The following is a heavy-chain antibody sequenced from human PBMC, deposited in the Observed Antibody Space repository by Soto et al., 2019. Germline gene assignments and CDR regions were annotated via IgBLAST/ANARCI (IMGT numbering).Heavy chain of an antibody. Sequence: QVQRQVSGPGLVKPAATLSLTCTVSDGSISRYYWSWIRQPPGKGLDWLGYFFYTGSTNHNPSLMSRVTISLDMSTNQFSLRLSSVTAADTATYYCAKSRDGYKLNAIDDWGQGFLVTVSS. CDR3: AKSRDGYKLNAIDD. CDR2: FFYTGST. J-gene: IGHJ4*02. CDR1: DGSISRYY. V-gene: IGHV4-59*01. D-gene: IGHD5-12*01.